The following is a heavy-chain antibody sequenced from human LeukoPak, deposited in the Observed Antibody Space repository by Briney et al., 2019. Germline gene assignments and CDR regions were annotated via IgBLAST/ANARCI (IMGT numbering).Heavy chain of an antibody. CDR3: ASDKPPWHDSSGYDAFDI. D-gene: IGHD3-22*01. J-gene: IGHJ3*02. CDR1: GGTFSSYA. CDR2: IIPIFGTA. Sequence: SVKVSCKASGGTFSSYAISWVRQAPGQGLEWMGGIIPIFGTANYAQKFQGRVTITADESTSTAYMELSSVTAADTAVYYCASDKPPWHDSSGYDAFDIWGQGTMVTVSS. V-gene: IGHV1-69*13.